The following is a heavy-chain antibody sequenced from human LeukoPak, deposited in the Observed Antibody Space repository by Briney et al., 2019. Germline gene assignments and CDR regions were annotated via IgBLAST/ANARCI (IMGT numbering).Heavy chain of an antibody. D-gene: IGHD2-8*01. CDR3: ATRGGNGAVDN. J-gene: IGHJ4*02. CDR2: IIPIFGTA. CDR1: GGTFSSYA. V-gene: IGHV1-69*01. Sequence: VKVSCKASGGTFSSYAISWVRQAPGQGLEWMGGIIPIFGTANYAQKFQGRVTITADESTSTVYMELSSLRSEDTAVYYCATRGGNGAVDNWGQGTLVTVSS.